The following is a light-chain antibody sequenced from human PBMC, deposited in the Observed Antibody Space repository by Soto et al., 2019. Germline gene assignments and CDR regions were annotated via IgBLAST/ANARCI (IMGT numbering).Light chain of an antibody. CDR2: DVS. CDR1: SSDVGGYNY. J-gene: IGLJ1*01. V-gene: IGLV2-14*03. Sequence: QSALTQPASVSGSPGQSITISCTGTSSDVGGYNYVSWYQHHPGKAPKLMIYDVSNRPSGVSNRFSGSKSGNTASLTISGLQAEDEAGYYCSSYTSSSTLYVFGTGTKVTLL. CDR3: SSYTSSSTLYV.